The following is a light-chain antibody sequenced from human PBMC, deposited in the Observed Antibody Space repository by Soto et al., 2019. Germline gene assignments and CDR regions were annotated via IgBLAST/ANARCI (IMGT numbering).Light chain of an antibody. J-gene: IGKJ4*01. CDR2: DAS. Sequence: EVVLTQSPATLSLSLGERATLSCRASQSVSSYLAWYQKKPGQSPRLLIYDASKRATDIPTRFSGSASGTDFTLTISSLAPEDFAIYYCQQRGSWPLTFGGGTMVEIK. CDR3: QQRGSWPLT. CDR1: QSVSSY. V-gene: IGKV3-11*01.